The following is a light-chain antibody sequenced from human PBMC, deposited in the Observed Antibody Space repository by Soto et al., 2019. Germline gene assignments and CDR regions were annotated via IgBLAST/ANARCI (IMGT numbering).Light chain of an antibody. CDR1: SSNIGSNY. CDR3: AACDDSLSGV. Sequence: QSVLTQPPSASGTPGQRVTISCSGSSSNIGSNYVYWYQQLPGTAPKLLIYRNNQRPSGVPDRFSGSKSGTSASLAISGLRSEDEADYYCAACDDSLSGVFGGGTKITVL. V-gene: IGLV1-47*01. CDR2: RNN. J-gene: IGLJ3*02.